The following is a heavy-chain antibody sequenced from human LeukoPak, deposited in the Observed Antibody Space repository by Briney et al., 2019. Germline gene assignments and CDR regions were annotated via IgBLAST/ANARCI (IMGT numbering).Heavy chain of an antibody. CDR2: IYHSGKT. CDR1: GYSISSGYY. D-gene: IGHD6-19*01. Sequence: PSETLSLTCTVSGYSISSGYYWGWIRQPPGKGPEWVGSIYHSGKTYYNPSLKSRVTISVDTSKNQFSLKLSSVTAADTAVYYCARDPGYSSGWEFDYWGQGTLVTVSS. CDR3: ARDPGYSSGWEFDY. J-gene: IGHJ4*02. V-gene: IGHV4-38-2*02.